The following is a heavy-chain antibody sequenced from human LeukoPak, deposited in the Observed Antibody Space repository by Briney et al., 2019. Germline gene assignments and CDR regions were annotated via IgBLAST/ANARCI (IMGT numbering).Heavy chain of an antibody. CDR1: GFTFSSYS. V-gene: IGHV3-21*01. CDR2: ISSSSDYI. Sequence: GGSLRLSCAASGFTFSSYSMNWVRQAPGKGLEWVSSISSSSDYIYYADSVKGRFTISRDNAKNSLYLQINSLRAEDTAVYYCAGVVAATSDLDYYGLDVWGQGTTVTVSS. D-gene: IGHD2-15*01. CDR3: AGVVAATSDLDYYGLDV. J-gene: IGHJ6*02.